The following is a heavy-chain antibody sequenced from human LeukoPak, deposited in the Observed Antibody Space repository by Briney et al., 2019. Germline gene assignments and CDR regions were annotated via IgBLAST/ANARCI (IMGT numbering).Heavy chain of an antibody. J-gene: IGHJ4*02. CDR1: GYSISSGYY. CDR3: ASSYTMIVVVDY. V-gene: IGHV4-38-2*01. D-gene: IGHD3-22*01. CDR2: IYHSGST. Sequence: SETLSLTCAVSGYSISSGYYWGWIRQPPGKGLEWIGSIYHSGSTYYNPSLKSRVTISVDTSKNQFSPKLSSVTAADTAVYYCASSYTMIVVVDYWGQGTLVTVSS.